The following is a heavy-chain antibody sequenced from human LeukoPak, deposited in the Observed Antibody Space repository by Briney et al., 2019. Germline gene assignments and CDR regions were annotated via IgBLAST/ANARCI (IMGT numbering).Heavy chain of an antibody. CDR2: MNPNSGNT. D-gene: IGHD4-17*01. J-gene: IGHJ6*02. CDR1: GYTFTSYD. V-gene: IGHV1-8*01. CDR3: ARDGDYVGYYGMDV. Sequence: ASVKVSCKASGYTFTSYDINWVRQATGQGLEWMGWMNPNSGNTGYAQKFQGRVTMTRNTSISTAYMELSSLRSEDTAVYYCARDGDYVGYYGMDVWGQGTTVTVSS.